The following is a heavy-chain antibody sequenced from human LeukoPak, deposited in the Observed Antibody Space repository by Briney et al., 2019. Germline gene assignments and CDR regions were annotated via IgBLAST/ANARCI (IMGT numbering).Heavy chain of an antibody. CDR2: IYSSGST. D-gene: IGHD2-8*02. CDR1: GGSISSYY. J-gene: IGHJ3*02. CDR3: ARDTSAWWCGSSNCQNDAFDI. V-gene: IGHV4-4*07. Sequence: PSETLSLTCTVSGGSISSYYWSWIRQPAGKGLEWIGRIYSSGSTNYNPSLKSRVTMSVDTSKSQFSLKLSSVTAADTAVYYCARDTSAWWCGSSNCQNDAFDIWGQGTMVTVSS.